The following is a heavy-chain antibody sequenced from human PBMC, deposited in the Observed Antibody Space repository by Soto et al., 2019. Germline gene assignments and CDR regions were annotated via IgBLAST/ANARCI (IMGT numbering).Heavy chain of an antibody. J-gene: IGHJ3*01. CDR1: VGSSSSGDYY. D-gene: IGHD3-10*01. Sequence: SEKLSLTYTVSVGSSSSGDYYWSWIRQPPGKGLEWIGYIYYSGSTDYNPSLKSRVTISVDTSKNQFSLKLVSVTAADTAVYHCSRVTTHRGAHAIDFSCQGLMLT. CDR3: SRVTTHRGAHAIDF. V-gene: IGHV4-30-4*01. CDR2: IYYSGST.